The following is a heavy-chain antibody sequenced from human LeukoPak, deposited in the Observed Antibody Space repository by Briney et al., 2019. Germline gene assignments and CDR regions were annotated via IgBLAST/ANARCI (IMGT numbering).Heavy chain of an antibody. Sequence: ASVKVSCKASGYTFTSYDINWVRQATGQGLQWVGWMNPNSGNTGYAQKFQGRVTMTRNTSISTAYMELSSLRSEDTAVYYCVRIAAAGTGKGFDHWGQGTLVTVSS. CDR1: GYTFTSYD. CDR3: VRIAAAGTGKGFDH. D-gene: IGHD6-13*01. J-gene: IGHJ4*02. CDR2: MNPNSGNT. V-gene: IGHV1-8*01.